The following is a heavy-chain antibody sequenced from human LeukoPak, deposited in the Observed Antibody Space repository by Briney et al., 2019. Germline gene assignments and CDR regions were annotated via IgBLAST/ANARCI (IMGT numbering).Heavy chain of an antibody. CDR2: IYYSGGT. J-gene: IGHJ3*02. D-gene: IGHD5-24*01. Sequence: SKTLSLTCTVSGDSISSYYWSWIRQPPGKGLEWIGYIYYSGGTDYNPSLKSRVTISVDTSKNQFSLKLRSVTAADTAVYYCARHVTISGPYDASDIWGQGTMVTVSP. V-gene: IGHV4-59*08. CDR1: GDSISSYY. CDR3: ARHVTISGPYDASDI.